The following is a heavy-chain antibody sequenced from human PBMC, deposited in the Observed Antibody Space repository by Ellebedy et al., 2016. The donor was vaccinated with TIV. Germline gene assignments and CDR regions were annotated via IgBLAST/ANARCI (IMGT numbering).Heavy chain of an antibody. V-gene: IGHV1-3*01. J-gene: IGHJ5*02. CDR1: GYTFATYA. Sequence: AASVKVSCQASGYTFATYAMHWVRQAPGQRLEWMGWINAGNGNTKYSQKFQGRVTITRDTSASTAYMELSSLRSEDTAVYYCARATHYYVDTPMVKEFGPWGQGTLVTVSS. CDR3: ARATHYYVDTPMVKEFGP. D-gene: IGHD5-18*01. CDR2: INAGNGNT.